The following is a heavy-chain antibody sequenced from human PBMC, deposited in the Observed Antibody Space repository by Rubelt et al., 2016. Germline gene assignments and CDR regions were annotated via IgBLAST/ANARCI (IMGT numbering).Heavy chain of an antibody. J-gene: IGHJ4*02. D-gene: IGHD4-17*01. Sequence: EVQLVESGGGLVQPGRSLRLSCAASGFIFSDYDMHWVRQVTGKGLEWVSAIGIAGDTHYLDSVKVRFTISRENAKNSRVVQRDSLRAEDTAVYYCVRAHYGDYSWGQGTLVTVSS. CDR2: IGIAGDT. CDR1: GFIFSDYD. V-gene: IGHV3-13*01. CDR3: VRAHYGDYS.